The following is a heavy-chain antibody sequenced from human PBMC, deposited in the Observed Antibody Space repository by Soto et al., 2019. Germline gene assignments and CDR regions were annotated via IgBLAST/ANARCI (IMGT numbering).Heavy chain of an antibody. V-gene: IGHV5-51*01. D-gene: IGHD4-4*01. CDR2: IYPEDSET. CDR3: ARSRSIRFKDYTRFDP. Sequence: GESLKISFKASGYTFTSYWIFWVRQMPVKGLEWMGIIYPEDSETKYSPAFEGQVTISADKSIDTAYLQWSSLQASDTAMYYCARSRSIRFKDYTRFDPWGQGTQVTVSS. J-gene: IGHJ5*02. CDR1: GYTFTSYW.